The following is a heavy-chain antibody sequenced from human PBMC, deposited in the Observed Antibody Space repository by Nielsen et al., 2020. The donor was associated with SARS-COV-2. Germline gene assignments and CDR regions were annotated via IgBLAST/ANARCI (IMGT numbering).Heavy chain of an antibody. Sequence: GESLKISCAASGFTFDDYAMHWVRQAPGKGLEWVAVISYDGSNKYYADSVKGRFTISRDNSKNTLYLQMNSLRAEDTAVYYCAGGMTTVAIAAFDIWGQGTMVTVSS. CDR3: AGGMTTVAIAAFDI. CDR1: GFTFDDYA. D-gene: IGHD4-23*01. CDR2: ISYDGSNK. V-gene: IGHV3-30-3*01. J-gene: IGHJ3*02.